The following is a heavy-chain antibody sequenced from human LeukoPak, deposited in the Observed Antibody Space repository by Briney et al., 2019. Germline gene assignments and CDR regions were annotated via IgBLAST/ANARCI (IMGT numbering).Heavy chain of an antibody. CDR3: ATRPGYRAFDY. CDR1: GFTFSSYG. J-gene: IGHJ4*02. V-gene: IGHV3-48*01. Sequence: GGSLRLSCAASGFTFSSYGMHWVRQAPGKGLEWVSYISSSSSTIYYADSVKGRFTISRDNAKNSLYLQMNSLRAEDTAVYYCATRPGYRAFDYWGQGTLVTVSS. D-gene: IGHD1-1*01. CDR2: ISSSSSTI.